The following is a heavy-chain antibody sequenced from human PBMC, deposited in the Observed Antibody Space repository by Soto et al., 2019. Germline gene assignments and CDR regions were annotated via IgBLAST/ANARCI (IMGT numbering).Heavy chain of an antibody. CDR3: ARDWRGRCSGGSCNWFDP. CDR1: GGSISSGGYS. CDR2: IYHSGST. Sequence: SSETLSLTCNVSGGSISSGGYSLSWIRQPPGKGLEWIGYIYHSGSTYYNPSLKSRVTISVDRSKNQFSLKLSSVTAADTAVYYCARDWRGRCSGGSCNWFDPWGQGTLVTVSS. J-gene: IGHJ5*02. D-gene: IGHD2-15*01. V-gene: IGHV4-30-2*01.